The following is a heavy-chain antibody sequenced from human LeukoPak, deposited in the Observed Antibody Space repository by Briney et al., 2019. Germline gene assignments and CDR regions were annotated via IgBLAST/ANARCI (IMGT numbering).Heavy chain of an antibody. Sequence: PSETLSLTCTVSGGSINSYYWSWIRQPPGKGLERIGYIYYSGSTNYRPSLQSRVTISVDTSKNQFSLKLSSVTAADTAVYYCTREYYYSSGSYPLDYWGQGTLGTVSS. J-gene: IGHJ4*03. V-gene: IGHV4-59*12. CDR1: GGSINSYY. CDR3: TREYYYSSGSYPLDY. CDR2: IYYSGST. D-gene: IGHD3-10*01.